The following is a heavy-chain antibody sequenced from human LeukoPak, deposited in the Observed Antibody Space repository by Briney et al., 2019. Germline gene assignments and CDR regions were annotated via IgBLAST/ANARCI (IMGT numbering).Heavy chain of an antibody. CDR2: ISSGGTTI. D-gene: IGHD6-19*01. V-gene: IGHV3-48*03. CDR3: ARAMGYSSGQNWFDP. Sequence: GGSLRLSCAASGFTFSIYEMNWVRQAPGKGLEWVSYISSGGTTIYYADSVKGRFTISRDNAKNSPYLQMNTLRAEDTAVYYCARAMGYSSGQNWFDPWGQGTLVTVSS. CDR1: GFTFSIYE. J-gene: IGHJ5*02.